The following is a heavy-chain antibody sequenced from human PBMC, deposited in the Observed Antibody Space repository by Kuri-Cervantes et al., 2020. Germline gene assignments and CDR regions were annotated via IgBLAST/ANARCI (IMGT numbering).Heavy chain of an antibody. Sequence: ASVKVSCKASGYTFTGYYMHWVRQAPGQGLEWMGWINPNSGGTNYAQKFQGRVTMTRDTSISTAYMERSRLRSDDTAVYYWARGRGGAGGGSSYGMDVWGQGTTVTVSS. CDR2: INPNSGGT. V-gene: IGHV1-2*02. CDR3: ARGRGGAGGGSSYGMDV. D-gene: IGHD2-15*01. J-gene: IGHJ6*02. CDR1: GYTFTGYY.